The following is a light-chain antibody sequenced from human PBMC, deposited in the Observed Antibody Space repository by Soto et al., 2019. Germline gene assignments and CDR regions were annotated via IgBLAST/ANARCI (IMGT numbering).Light chain of an antibody. CDR2: DVS. Sequence: QSVLTQPPSVSGSPGQSVTISCTGTSSDVGNYNRVSWYQQPPGTAPKLMIYDVSDRPSGVPHRFSGSKSGNTASLTISGLQAEDEADYYCRSYTSSDTYVFGTGTKVTV. J-gene: IGLJ1*01. CDR1: SSDVGNYNR. V-gene: IGLV2-18*02. CDR3: RSYTSSDTYV.